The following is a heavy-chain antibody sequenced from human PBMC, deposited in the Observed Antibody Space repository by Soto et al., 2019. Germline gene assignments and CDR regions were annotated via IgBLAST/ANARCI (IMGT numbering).Heavy chain of an antibody. J-gene: IGHJ6*02. V-gene: IGHV3-21*01. CDR3: ARSPLLWFGELLSSLYYYGMDV. D-gene: IGHD3-10*01. CDR2: ISSSSSYI. Sequence: GGSLRLSCAASGFTFSSYSMNWVRQAPGKGLEWVSSISSSSSYIYYADSVKGRFTISRDNAKNSLYLQMNSLRAEDTAVYYCARSPLLWFGELLSSLYYYGMDVWGQGTTVTVS. CDR1: GFTFSSYS.